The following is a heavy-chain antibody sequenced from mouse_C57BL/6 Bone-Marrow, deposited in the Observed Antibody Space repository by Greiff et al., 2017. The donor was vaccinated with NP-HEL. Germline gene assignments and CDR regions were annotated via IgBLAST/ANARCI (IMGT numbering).Heavy chain of an antibody. Sequence: VQLQESGAELAKPGASVKLSCKASGYTFTSYWMHWVKQRPGQGLEWIGYINPSSGYTKCNQKFKDKATLTADKSSSTAYMQLSSLTYEDSAVYYCASPGAPYYYGSTQFAYWRQGTLVTVCA. CDR1: GYTFTSYW. CDR3: ASPGAPYYYGSTQFAY. CDR2: INPSSGYT. V-gene: IGHV1-7*01. J-gene: IGHJ3*01. D-gene: IGHD1-1*01.